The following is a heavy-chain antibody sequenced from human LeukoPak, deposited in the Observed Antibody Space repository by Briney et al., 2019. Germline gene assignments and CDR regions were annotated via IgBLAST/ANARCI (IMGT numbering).Heavy chain of an antibody. Sequence: GGSLRLSCAASGFTFSSYSMNWVRQAPGRGLEWVSSISSSSSYIYYADSVKGRFTISRDNAKHSLYLQMNSLRAEDTAVYYCARETGTTQIDWFDPWGQGTLVTVSS. CDR1: GFTFSSYS. CDR2: ISSSSSYI. V-gene: IGHV3-21*01. J-gene: IGHJ5*02. D-gene: IGHD1-7*01. CDR3: ARETGTTQIDWFDP.